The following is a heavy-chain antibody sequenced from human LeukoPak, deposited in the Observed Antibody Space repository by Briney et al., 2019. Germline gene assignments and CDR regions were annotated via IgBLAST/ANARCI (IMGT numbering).Heavy chain of an antibody. Sequence: PSETLSLTCIISGGSISSISSNNYHWGWIRQPPGKGLEWIGSIYYSGSTYYNPSLKSRVTISVDTSKNQFSLKLSSVTAADTAVYYCARPRYSYGRQFDYWGQGTLVTVSS. V-gene: IGHV4-39*07. CDR1: GGSISSISSNNYH. D-gene: IGHD5-18*01. CDR2: IYYSGST. CDR3: ARPRYSYGRQFDY. J-gene: IGHJ4*02.